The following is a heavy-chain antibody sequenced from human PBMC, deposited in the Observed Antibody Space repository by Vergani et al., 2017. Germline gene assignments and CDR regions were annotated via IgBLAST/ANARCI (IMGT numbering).Heavy chain of an antibody. Sequence: EVQLVESGGGLVQPGGSLRLSCAASGFTFSSYWMSWVRQAPGKGLGWVANIKQDGSEKYYVDSVKGRFTISRDNAKNSLYLQMNSLRAEDTAVYYCASLVVVPAASYFDYWGQGTLVTVSS. CDR2: IKQDGSEK. J-gene: IGHJ4*02. CDR3: ASLVVVPAASYFDY. V-gene: IGHV3-7*03. D-gene: IGHD2-2*01. CDR1: GFTFSSYW.